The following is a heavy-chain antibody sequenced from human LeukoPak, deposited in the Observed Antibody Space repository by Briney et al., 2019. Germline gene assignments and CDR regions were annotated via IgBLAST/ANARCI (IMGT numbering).Heavy chain of an antibody. CDR2: INHSGST. V-gene: IGHV4-34*01. CDR3: ARGSWGNLTTYYFDY. Sequence: SETLSLTCAVYGGSFSGYYWSWIRQPPGKGLEWIGEINHSGSTNYNPSLKSRVTIPVDTSKNQFSLKLSSVTAADTAVYYCARGSWGNLTTYYFDYWGQGTLVTVSS. D-gene: IGHD1-1*01. J-gene: IGHJ4*02. CDR1: GGSFSGYY.